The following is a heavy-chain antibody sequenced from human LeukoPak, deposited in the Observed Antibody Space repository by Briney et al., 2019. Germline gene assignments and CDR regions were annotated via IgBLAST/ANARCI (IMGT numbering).Heavy chain of an antibody. D-gene: IGHD6-13*01. CDR1: GFSFDDYA. CDR3: AKGKITTAGDYYFYGLDV. V-gene: IGHV3-43*02. Sequence: GGSLTLSCAASGFSFDDYAMHWVRQPPGKGLEWISVINGYGGSTYYADSVKGRFTISRDNSKNSLYLLMSSLRTEDTAFYYCAKGKITTAGDYYFYGLDVWGQGTTVTVSS. CDR2: INGYGGST. J-gene: IGHJ6*02.